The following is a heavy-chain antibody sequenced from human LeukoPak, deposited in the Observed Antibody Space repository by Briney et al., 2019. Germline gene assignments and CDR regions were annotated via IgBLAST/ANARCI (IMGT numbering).Heavy chain of an antibody. CDR2: IKQDGSEK. V-gene: IGHV3-7*01. CDR1: GFTFSSYW. Sequence: GGSLRLSCAASGFTFSSYWMSWVRQAPGKGLEWVANIKQDGSEKYYVDSVKGRFTISRDNAKNTLYLQMNSLRAEDTAVYYCARDRRSYGSGSQPFDYWGQGTLVTVSS. CDR3: ARDRRSYGSGSQPFDY. J-gene: IGHJ4*02. D-gene: IGHD3-10*01.